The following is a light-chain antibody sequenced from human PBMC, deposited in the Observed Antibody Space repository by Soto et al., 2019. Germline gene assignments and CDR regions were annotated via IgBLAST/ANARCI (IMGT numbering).Light chain of an antibody. CDR3: QQYNNWPPT. Sequence: EVVMTQSPATLSVSPGERATLSCGASQSARSSLGWYQQKPGQAPSLLIYDVSIRATGIPARFNGSGSGTEFTLTISSLQSEDSDIYYCQQYNNWPPTFGQGTRLEIK. CDR2: DVS. J-gene: IGKJ5*01. CDR1: QSARSS. V-gene: IGKV3-15*01.